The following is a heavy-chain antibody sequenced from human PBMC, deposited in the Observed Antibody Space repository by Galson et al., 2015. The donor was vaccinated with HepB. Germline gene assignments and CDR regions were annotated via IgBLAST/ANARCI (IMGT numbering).Heavy chain of an antibody. D-gene: IGHD2-21*01. CDR2: ISYDGSNK. CDR1: GFTFSYHA. Sequence: SLRLSCAASGFTFSYHAMHWVRQAPGKGLEWVAIISYDGSNKFYADSVKGRFTISRDNSKNTLYLQMNSLRAEDTALYYCARDRAIPPYHYYGMDLWGQGTMVTVSS. CDR3: ARDRAIPPYHYYGMDL. J-gene: IGHJ6*02. V-gene: IGHV3-30-3*01.